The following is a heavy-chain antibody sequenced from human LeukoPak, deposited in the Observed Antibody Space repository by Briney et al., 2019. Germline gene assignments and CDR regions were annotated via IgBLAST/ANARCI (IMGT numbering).Heavy chain of an antibody. V-gene: IGHV1-8*01. CDR3: ATDATYYYGSGSYHAFDI. Sequence: ASVKVSCKASGYTFTSYDINWVRQATGQGLEWMGWMNPNSGNTGYAQKFQDRVTMTRNTSMSTAYMELSSLRSEGTAVYYCATDATYYYGSGSYHAFDIWGQGTMVTVSS. J-gene: IGHJ3*02. D-gene: IGHD3-10*01. CDR2: MNPNSGNT. CDR1: GYTFTSYD.